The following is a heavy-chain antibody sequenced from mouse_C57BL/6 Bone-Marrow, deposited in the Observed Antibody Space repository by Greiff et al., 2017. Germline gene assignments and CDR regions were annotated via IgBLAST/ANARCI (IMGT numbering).Heavy chain of an antibody. CDR2: IWSGGST. CDR3: ARMGDYDGSSAYYYAMDY. CDR1: GFSLTSYG. D-gene: IGHD1-1*01. J-gene: IGHJ4*01. V-gene: IGHV2-2*01. Sequence: QVQLQQSGPGLVQPSQSLSITCTVSGFSLTSYGVHWVRQSPGKGLEWLGVIWSGGSTDYNAAFISRLSISKDNSKRQVCFTMNSLQADDTAIYYCARMGDYDGSSAYYYAMDYWGQGTSVTVSS.